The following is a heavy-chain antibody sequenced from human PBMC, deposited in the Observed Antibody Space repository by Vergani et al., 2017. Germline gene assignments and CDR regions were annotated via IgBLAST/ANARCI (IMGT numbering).Heavy chain of an antibody. CDR3: ATQYPRRGRFGFMDV. Sequence: QVQLQQWGAGLLKPSETLSLTCAVYGGSFSGYYWSWIRQSPGTGLEWIGYIYDGGRTYYNPSLESRLTISIDRSQNQFSLELTSVTAADTAVYYCATQYPRRGRFGFMDVWGKGATVTVSS. D-gene: IGHD2-2*01. J-gene: IGHJ6*03. V-gene: IGHV4-34*01. CDR2: IYDGGRT. CDR1: GGSFSGYY.